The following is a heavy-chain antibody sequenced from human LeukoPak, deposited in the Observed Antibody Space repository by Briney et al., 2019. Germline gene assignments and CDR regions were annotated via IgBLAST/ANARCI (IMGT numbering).Heavy chain of an antibody. J-gene: IGHJ3*02. Sequence: SETLSPACTVSGGSISSYYWSWIRQPPRKGLESIGYIYYSGSTNNNPSLKSRVTVSVDTSKNQFSLKLSSVTAADTAVYYCARIYYYDSSGYHGSDAFDIWGQGTMVTVSS. D-gene: IGHD3-22*01. CDR2: IYYSGST. CDR3: ARIYYYDSSGYHGSDAFDI. V-gene: IGHV4-59*01. CDR1: GGSISSYY.